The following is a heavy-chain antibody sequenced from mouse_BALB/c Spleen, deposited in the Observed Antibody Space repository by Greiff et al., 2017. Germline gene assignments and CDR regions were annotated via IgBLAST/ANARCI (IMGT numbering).Heavy chain of an antibody. CDR2: ISDGGSYT. CDR1: GFTFSDYY. D-gene: IGHD1-1*01. CDR3: ARVDYGYYAMDY. Sequence: EVKLQESGGGLVKPGGSLKLSCAASGFTFSDYYMYWVRQTPEKRLEWVATISDGGSYTYYPDSVKGRFTISRDNAKNNLYLQMSSLKSEDTAMYYCARVDYGYYAMDYWGQGTSVTVSS. V-gene: IGHV5-4*02. J-gene: IGHJ4*01.